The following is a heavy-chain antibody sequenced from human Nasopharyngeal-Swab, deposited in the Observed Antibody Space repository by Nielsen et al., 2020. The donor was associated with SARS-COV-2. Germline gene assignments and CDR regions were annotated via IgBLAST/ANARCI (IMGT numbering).Heavy chain of an antibody. CDR1: GFTFSDYY. CDR2: ISSSGSTI. CDR3: ARDRPSYCGGDCYSVGLDY. D-gene: IGHD2-21*02. J-gene: IGHJ4*02. V-gene: IGHV3-11*01. Sequence: GESLKISCAASGFTFSDYYMSWIRQAPGKELEWVSYISSSGSTIYYADSVKGRFTISRDNAKNSLYLQMNSLRAEDTAVYYCARDRPSYCGGDCYSVGLDYWGQGTLVTVSS.